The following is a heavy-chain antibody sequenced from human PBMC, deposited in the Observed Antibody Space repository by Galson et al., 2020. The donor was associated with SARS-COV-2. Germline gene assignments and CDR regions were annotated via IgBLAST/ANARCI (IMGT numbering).Heavy chain of an antibody. J-gene: IGHJ6*03. D-gene: IGHD2-15*01. CDR2: ISYSRLT. Sequence: SETLSLPCSVPGGSISNHYWSCLRQPPGKGLEWPGYISYSRLTTYHPSLTSRITISIDTAKNQFSLKLSSVTAADTAVYYCARGLSGWYPSYFYYVDVWGKGSTVTISS. CDR3: ARGLSGWYPSYFYYVDV. CDR1: GGSISNHY. V-gene: IGHV4-59*11.